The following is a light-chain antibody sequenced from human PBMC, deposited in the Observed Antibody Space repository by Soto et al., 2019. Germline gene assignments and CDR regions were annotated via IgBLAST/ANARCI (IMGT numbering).Light chain of an antibody. J-gene: IGKJ1*01. CDR3: QQYYSTPS. V-gene: IGKV4-1*01. Sequence: EIVMTQSPDSLAVSLGERATINCKSSQSVLYSSNNKNYLAWYQQKPGQPPKLLIYWGSTRESGVPDRFSGSGSGTDFTLTISSLQAEDVAVYYCQQYYSTPSFGQGTKVEVK. CDR2: WGS. CDR1: QSVLYSSNNKNY.